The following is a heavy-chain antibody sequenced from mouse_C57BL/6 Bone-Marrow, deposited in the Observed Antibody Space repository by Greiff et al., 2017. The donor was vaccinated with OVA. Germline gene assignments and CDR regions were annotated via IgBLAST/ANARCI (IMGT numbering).Heavy chain of an antibody. D-gene: IGHD1-1*01. CDR3: ARGSTVVAPFDY. CDR2: ISDGGSYT. CDR1: GFTFSSYA. Sequence: EVQLQESGGGLVKPGGSLKLSCAASGFTFSSYAMSWVRQTPEKRLEWVATISDGGSYTYYPDNVKGRFTISRDNAKNNLYLQMSQMKSEDTAMYYCARGSTVVAPFDYWGQGTTLTVSS. V-gene: IGHV5-4*01. J-gene: IGHJ2*01.